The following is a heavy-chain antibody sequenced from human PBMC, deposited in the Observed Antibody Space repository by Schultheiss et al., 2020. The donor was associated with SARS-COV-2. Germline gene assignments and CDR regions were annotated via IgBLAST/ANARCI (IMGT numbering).Heavy chain of an antibody. CDR1: GYTFTSYD. J-gene: IGHJ4*02. Sequence: ASVKVSCKASGYTFTSYDINWVRQATGQGLEWMGWMNPNSGNTGYAQKFQGRVTMTRNTSISTAYMELSSLRSEDTAVYYGARGFYDSSGYYMPDYWGQGTLVTVSS. CDR3: ARGFYDSSGYYMPDY. V-gene: IGHV1-8*01. D-gene: IGHD3-22*01. CDR2: MNPNSGNT.